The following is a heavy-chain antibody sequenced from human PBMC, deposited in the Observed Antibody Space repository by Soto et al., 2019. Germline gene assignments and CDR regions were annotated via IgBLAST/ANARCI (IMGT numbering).Heavy chain of an antibody. CDR3: ARDRAHSYGYAEIDY. D-gene: IGHD5-18*01. CDR1: GYTFTSYG. J-gene: IGHJ4*02. V-gene: IGHV1-18*01. CDR2: ISAYNGNT. Sequence: EASVKVSCKASGYTFTSYGISWVRQAPGQGLEWMGWISAYNGNTNYAQKLQGRVTMTTDTSTSTAYMELRSLRSDDTAVYYCARDRAHSYGYAEIDYWGQGTLVTVSS.